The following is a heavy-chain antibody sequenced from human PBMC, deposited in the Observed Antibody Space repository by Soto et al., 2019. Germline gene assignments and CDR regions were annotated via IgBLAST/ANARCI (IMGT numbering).Heavy chain of an antibody. CDR2: ISAYNGNT. CDR1: GYTFTSYG. J-gene: IGHJ4*02. Sequence: QVQLVQSGAEVKKPGASVKVSCKASGYTFTSYGISWVRQAPGQGLEWMGWISAYNGNTNYAQKIQGRVTMTTDTSTSTAYMELRSLRSDDTAVYYWSREDCSSTRCYVSYWGQGTLVTVSS. D-gene: IGHD2-2*01. CDR3: SREDCSSTRCYVSY. V-gene: IGHV1-18*01.